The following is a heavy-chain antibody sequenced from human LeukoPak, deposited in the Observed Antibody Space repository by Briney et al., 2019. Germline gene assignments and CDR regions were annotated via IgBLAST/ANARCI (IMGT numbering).Heavy chain of an antibody. J-gene: IGHJ3*02. V-gene: IGHV3-23*01. D-gene: IGHD3-22*01. Sequence: KSGGSLRLSCAASGFIFRNYGMNWVRQAPGKGLEWVSGISGSGISTYYADSVKGRFTISRDNSKNTLYLQMNSLRVEDTAVYYCAKSWNYYDSSGDDALDIWGQGTMVTVSS. CDR1: GFIFRNYG. CDR2: ISGSGIST. CDR3: AKSWNYYDSSGDDALDI.